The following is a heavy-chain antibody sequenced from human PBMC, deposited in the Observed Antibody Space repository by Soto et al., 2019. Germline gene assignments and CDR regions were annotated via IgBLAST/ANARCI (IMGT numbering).Heavy chain of an antibody. J-gene: IGHJ4*02. CDR3: AKLAVAGTPIDY. Sequence: GGSLRLSCAASGVTFSSYGMHWVRQAPGKGLEWVAVISYDGSNKYYADSVKGRFTVSRDNSKNTLYLQMNSLRAEDTAVYYCAKLAVAGTPIDYWGQGTLVTVSS. V-gene: IGHV3-30*18. CDR2: ISYDGSNK. D-gene: IGHD6-19*01. CDR1: GVTFSSYG.